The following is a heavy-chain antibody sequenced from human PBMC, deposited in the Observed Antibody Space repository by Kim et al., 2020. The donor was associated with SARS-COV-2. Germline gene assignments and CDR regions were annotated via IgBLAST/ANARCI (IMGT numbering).Heavy chain of an antibody. CDR2: IYYSGST. D-gene: IGHD4-17*01. CDR1: GGSISSSSYY. CDR3: ARHNLYGDVGFDP. Sequence: SETLSLTCTVSGGSISSSSYYWGWIRQPPGKGLEWIGSIYYSGSTYYNPSLKSRVTISVDTSKNQFSLKLSSVTAADTAVYYCARHNLYGDVGFDPWGQGTLVTVSS. V-gene: IGHV4-39*01. J-gene: IGHJ5*02.